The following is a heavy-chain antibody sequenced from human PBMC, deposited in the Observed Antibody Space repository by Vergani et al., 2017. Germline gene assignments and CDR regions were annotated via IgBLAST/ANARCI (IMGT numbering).Heavy chain of an antibody. CDR1: GFTFSSYA. CDR2: ISGSGGST. J-gene: IGHJ4*02. Sequence: EVQLVESGGGLVKPGGSLRLSCAASGFTFSSYAMSWVRQAPGKGLEWVSAISGSGGSTYYADSVKGRFTISRDNSKNTLYLQMNSLRAEDTAVYYCARVVWGYTAFFDYWGQGTLVTVSS. D-gene: IGHD4/OR15-4a*01. V-gene: IGHV3-23*04. CDR3: ARVVWGYTAFFDY.